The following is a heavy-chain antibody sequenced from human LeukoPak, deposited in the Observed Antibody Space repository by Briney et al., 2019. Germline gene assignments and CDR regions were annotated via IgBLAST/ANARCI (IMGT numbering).Heavy chain of an antibody. D-gene: IGHD6-6*01. Sequence: GXSXXGYYWXWIRQPPGKGLEWVGVINHSGSTNYNPSLKSGVTISVDTSKNQFSLKLSSVTAADTAVYYCARGEYSSSSWFDPWGQGTLVTVSS. V-gene: IGHV4-34*01. CDR3: ARGEYSSSSWFDP. J-gene: IGHJ5*02. CDR1: GXSXXGYY. CDR2: INHSGST.